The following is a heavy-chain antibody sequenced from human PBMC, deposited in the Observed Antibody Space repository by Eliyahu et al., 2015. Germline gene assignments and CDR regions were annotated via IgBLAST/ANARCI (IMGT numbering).Heavy chain of an antibody. Sequence: GRSLRLSCAASGFSFSSYGIHWVRQGPGKGLEWVASISYDGNNLHYADSVKGRFLISRDNSKNKVYLQMDSLTAEDTADYYCAKDLLRGGYQVLKPKSAMDLWGQGTTVTVSS. D-gene: IGHD2-2*01. CDR1: GFSFSSYG. CDR3: AKDLLRGGYQVLKPKSAMDL. J-gene: IGHJ6*02. V-gene: IGHV3-30*18. CDR2: ISYDGNNL.